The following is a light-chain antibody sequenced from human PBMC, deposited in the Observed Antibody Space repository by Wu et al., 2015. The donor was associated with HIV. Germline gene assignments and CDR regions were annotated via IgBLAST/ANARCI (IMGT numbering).Light chain of an antibody. CDR2: NAS. CDR3: QQYGRSPAT. Sequence: EIVLTQSPGTLSLSPGERATLSCRASQSVTSSYLAWYQQKTGQAPRLLIFNASRRATGIPDRFSGSESGTDFTLTISRLEPEDSAVYYCQQYGRSPATFGQGPRWKSN. V-gene: IGKV3-20*01. CDR1: QSVTSSY. J-gene: IGKJ1*01.